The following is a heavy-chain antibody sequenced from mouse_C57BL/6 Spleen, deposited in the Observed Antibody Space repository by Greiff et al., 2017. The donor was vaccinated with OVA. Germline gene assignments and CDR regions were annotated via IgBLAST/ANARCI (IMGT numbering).Heavy chain of an antibody. D-gene: IGHD2-5*01. CDR2: IDPSDSYT. CDR1: GYTFTSYW. Sequence: VQLQQPGAELVRPGTSVKLSCKASGYTFTSYWMHWVKQRPGQGLEWIGVIDPSDSYTNYNQKFKGKATLTVDTSSSTAYMQLSSLTSEDSAVYYCARGTSNYGDYYAMDYWGQGTSVTVSS. V-gene: IGHV1-59*01. CDR3: ARGTSNYGDYYAMDY. J-gene: IGHJ4*01.